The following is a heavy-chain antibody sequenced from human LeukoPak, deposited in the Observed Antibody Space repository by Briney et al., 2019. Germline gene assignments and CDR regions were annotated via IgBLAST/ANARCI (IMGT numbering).Heavy chain of an antibody. V-gene: IGHV3-53*01. CDR3: ARGVVPDYDPYYFDY. D-gene: IGHD3-22*01. CDR1: GFTVSSNY. CDR2: IYSGGST. J-gene: IGHJ4*02. Sequence: GGSLRLSCAASGFTVSSNYMSWVRQAPGKGLEWVSVIYSGGSTYYADSVKGRFTISRDNSKNTLYLQMNSLRAEDTAVYYSARGVVPDYDPYYFDYWGQGTLVTVSS.